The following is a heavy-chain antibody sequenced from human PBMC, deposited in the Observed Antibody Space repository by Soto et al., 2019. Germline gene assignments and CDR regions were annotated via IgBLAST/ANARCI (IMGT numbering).Heavy chain of an antibody. V-gene: IGHV1-69*01. CDR3: ANSLYCVSGSYFERDYKSAMDV. Sequence: QVQLVQSGAEVRKPGSSVKVSCKASGGSFSSDVISWVRQAPGQGLEWMGGIIPMFATANYAQKFQGRVTIRADDSTRAAYIELRSQRSEDTAVYYCANSLYCVSGSYFERDYKSAMDVWGQGIAVTVSS. CDR1: GGSFSSDV. D-gene: IGHD3-22*01. J-gene: IGHJ6*01. CDR2: IIPMFATA.